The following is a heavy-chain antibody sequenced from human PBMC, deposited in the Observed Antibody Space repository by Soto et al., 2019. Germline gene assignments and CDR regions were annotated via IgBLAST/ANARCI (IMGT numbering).Heavy chain of an antibody. CDR3: ARGGPIGSWFDP. Sequence: SETLSLTCAVSGGSISSGGYSWSWIRQPPGKGLEWIGYIYHSGSTHYNPSLKSRVTISVDRSKNQFSLKLSSVTAADTAVYYCARGGPIGSWFDPWGQGTLVTVSS. J-gene: IGHJ5*02. CDR1: GGSISSGGYS. CDR2: IYHSGST. D-gene: IGHD3-10*01. V-gene: IGHV4-30-2*01.